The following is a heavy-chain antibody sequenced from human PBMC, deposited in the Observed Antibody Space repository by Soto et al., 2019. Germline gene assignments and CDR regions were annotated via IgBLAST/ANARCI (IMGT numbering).Heavy chain of an antibody. CDR2: ISYDGNNE. Sequence: QVQLVESGGGVVQPGRSLRLSCAASGFTFSSYVMHWVRQAPGKGLEWLAVISYDGNNEYYADSVKGRFTISRDNSKNTLYLQMNSLKAEDTAVYYCARDRSGSYADWGQGTLVTVSS. J-gene: IGHJ4*02. V-gene: IGHV3-30*04. CDR3: ARDRSGSYAD. D-gene: IGHD3-16*01. CDR1: GFTFSSYV.